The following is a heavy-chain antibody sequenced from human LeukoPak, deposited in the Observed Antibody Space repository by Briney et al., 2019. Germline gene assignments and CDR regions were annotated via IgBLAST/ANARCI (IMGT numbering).Heavy chain of an antibody. CDR2: ISGSGGST. Sequence: GGSLRLSCAASGFTFSSYAMSWVRQAPGKGLEWVSAISGSGGSTYYADSVKGRFTISRDNSKNTLYLQMNSLRAEDTAVYYCARESRMGYSYGYVGYWGQGTLVTVSS. CDR1: GFTFSSYA. CDR3: ARESRMGYSYGYVGY. D-gene: IGHD5-18*01. J-gene: IGHJ4*02. V-gene: IGHV3-23*01.